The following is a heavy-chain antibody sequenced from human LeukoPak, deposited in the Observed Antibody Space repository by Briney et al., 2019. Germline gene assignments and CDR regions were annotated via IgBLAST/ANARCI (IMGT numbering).Heavy chain of an antibody. CDR1: GFTFSTYW. J-gene: IGHJ4*02. D-gene: IGHD2-15*01. Sequence: GGSLRLSCAASGFTFSTYWMSWVRQAPGKGLEWVANIKKDGSEKYYMDSVKGRFTISRDNAENSLYLQMNSLRAEDTAVCYCAREGVRCSGRSCLKAYWGQGTQVTVSS. CDR3: AREGVRCSGRSCLKAY. V-gene: IGHV3-7*03. CDR2: IKKDGSEK.